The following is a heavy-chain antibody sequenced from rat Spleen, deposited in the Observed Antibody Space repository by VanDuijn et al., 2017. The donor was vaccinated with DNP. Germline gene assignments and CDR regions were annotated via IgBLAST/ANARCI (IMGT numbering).Heavy chain of an antibody. CDR3: ARRYYSGDGGYFDY. J-gene: IGHJ1*01. CDR1: GFTFSDYY. CDR2: ISNDGGNT. V-gene: IGHV5-25*01. D-gene: IGHD1-1*01. Sequence: EVQLVESGGGLVQPGWSLKLSCAASGFTFSDYYMAWVRQAPTKGLEWVASISNDGGNTYHRDSVKGRFTIARDDAKSGLYLQMDSLRSEDTATYYCARRYYSGDGGYFDYWCPGPMVTVSS.